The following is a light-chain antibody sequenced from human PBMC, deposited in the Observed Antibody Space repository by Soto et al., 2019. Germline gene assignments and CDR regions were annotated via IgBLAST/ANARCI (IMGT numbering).Light chain of an antibody. V-gene: IGKV3-11*01. Sequence: EIVLTQSPATLSLSPGERATLSCRASQSVSSYLAWYQQKPGQAPRLLMYEASNRATGIPARFSGGGSGTDFTLTISRLEPEDFAVYYCQQRSHWPLTFRQGTKVEIK. CDR2: EAS. CDR3: QQRSHWPLT. CDR1: QSVSSY. J-gene: IGKJ1*01.